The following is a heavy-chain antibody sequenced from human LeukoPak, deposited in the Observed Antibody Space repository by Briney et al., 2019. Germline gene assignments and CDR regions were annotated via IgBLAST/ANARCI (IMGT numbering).Heavy chain of an antibody. CDR1: GYSFTGYN. V-gene: IGHV1-2*02. Sequence: ASVKVSCKASGYSFTGYNMHWGRQAPARGLEWMGWINPNSGGTNYAQMFQGRVTMTRDTSIRTAYMELSRLRSDDTAVYFCARRFANSSAYSDFDYWGQGTLVTVSS. CDR3: ARRFANSSAYSDFDY. D-gene: IGHD3-22*01. CDR2: INPNSGGT. J-gene: IGHJ4*02.